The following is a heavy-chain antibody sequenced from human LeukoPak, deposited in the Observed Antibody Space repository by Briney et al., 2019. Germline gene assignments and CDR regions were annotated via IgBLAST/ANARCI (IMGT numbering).Heavy chain of an antibody. CDR1: GGSVRRFY. V-gene: IGHV4-59*02. Sequence: NPSDTLSLIYSLSGGSVRRFYWNWLRRPPGKGLEWIGHVHYSGKTVYNPSLQSRVTISVDTSTNRFSLKLSSVTAADTAIYFCARDPPDDKWNSFDSWGQGTLVIVSS. CDR3: ARDPPDDKWNSFDS. J-gene: IGHJ4*02. D-gene: IGHD3-9*01. CDR2: VHYSGKT.